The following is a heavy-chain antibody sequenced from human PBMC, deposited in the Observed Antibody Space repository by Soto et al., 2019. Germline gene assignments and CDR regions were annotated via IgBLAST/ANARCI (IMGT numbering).Heavy chain of an antibody. Sequence: SVKVSCKASGGSFSTYAISWVRQAPGQGLEWMGGIIPIFGTPNYAQKSQGRVTITADRSTSTAYLELNSLRSEDTAVYYCAAPRTDGYKVPDPSTYYYYGLDVWGQGTTVTVSS. CDR1: GGSFSTYA. D-gene: IGHD5-12*01. J-gene: IGHJ6*02. CDR2: IIPIFGTP. CDR3: AAPRTDGYKVPDPSTYYYYGLDV. V-gene: IGHV1-69*06.